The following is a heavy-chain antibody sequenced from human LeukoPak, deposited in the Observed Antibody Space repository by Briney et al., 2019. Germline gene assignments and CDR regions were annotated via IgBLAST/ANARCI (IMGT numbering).Heavy chain of an antibody. J-gene: IGHJ4*02. CDR1: EFTFNRYT. CDR3: EATMIVVAHGFFDY. D-gene: IGHD3-22*01. V-gene: IGHV3-21*01. CDR2: ISSSGHYI. Sequence: GGSLRLFCAASEFTFNRYTMSWVRQAPGKGLDWVSSISSSGHYIYYADSLKGRFTMSRDNAKNLLYLQMNSLRAEDTAVYYCEATMIVVAHGFFDYWGQGTLVTVSS.